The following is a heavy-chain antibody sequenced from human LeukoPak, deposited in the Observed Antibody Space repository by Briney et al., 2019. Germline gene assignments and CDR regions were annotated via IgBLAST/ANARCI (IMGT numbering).Heavy chain of an antibody. Sequence: SETLSLTCTVSGGSISSSSYYWGWIRQPPGKGLEWIGSIYYSGSTYYNPSLKSRVTISVDTSKNQFSLKLSSVTAADPAVYYCARQDSSGYSDYWGQGTLVTVSS. CDR3: ARQDSSGYSDY. D-gene: IGHD3-22*01. J-gene: IGHJ4*02. V-gene: IGHV4-39*01. CDR1: GGSISSSSYY. CDR2: IYYSGST.